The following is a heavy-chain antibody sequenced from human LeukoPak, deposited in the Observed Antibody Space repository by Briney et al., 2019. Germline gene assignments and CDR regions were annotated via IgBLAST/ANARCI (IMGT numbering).Heavy chain of an antibody. D-gene: IGHD4-11*01. CDR1: GYSISSGYY. Sequence: KPSETLSLTCAVSGYSISSGYYWGWIRPPPGKGLEWIGSIYHSRSTYYNPSLKSRVTISIDTSRNHFSLKLSSVTAADTAIYSCATTVRADDAFDIWGQGTMVTVSS. J-gene: IGHJ3*02. V-gene: IGHV4-38-2*01. CDR2: IYHSRST. CDR3: ATTVRADDAFDI.